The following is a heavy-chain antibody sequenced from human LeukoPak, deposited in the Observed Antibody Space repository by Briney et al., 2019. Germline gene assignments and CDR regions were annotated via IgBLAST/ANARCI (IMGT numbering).Heavy chain of an antibody. CDR3: VRGRYSYGLIYYFDY. V-gene: IGHV3-7*01. CDR1: GSTFSSYW. Sequence: GGSLRLSCAASGSTFSSYWMSWVRQAPGKGLEWVANIKQDGSEKYYVDSVKGRFTNSRDNAKNSLYLQMNSLRAEDTALYYCVRGRYSYGLIYYFDYWGQGTLVTVSS. J-gene: IGHJ4*02. CDR2: IKQDGSEK. D-gene: IGHD5-18*01.